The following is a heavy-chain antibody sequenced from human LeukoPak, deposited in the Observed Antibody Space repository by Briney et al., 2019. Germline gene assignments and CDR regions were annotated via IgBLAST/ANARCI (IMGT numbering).Heavy chain of an antibody. CDR1: GGTFSSYA. D-gene: IGHD4-17*01. V-gene: IGHV1-69*04. Sequence: SVKVSCKASGGTFSSYAISWVRQAPGQGLEWMGRIIPILGIANYAQKFQGRVTITADKSTSTAYMELSSLRSEDTAVYYCARHSLYGDHPIFDYWGQGTLVTVSS. CDR2: IIPILGIA. CDR3: ARHSLYGDHPIFDY. J-gene: IGHJ4*02.